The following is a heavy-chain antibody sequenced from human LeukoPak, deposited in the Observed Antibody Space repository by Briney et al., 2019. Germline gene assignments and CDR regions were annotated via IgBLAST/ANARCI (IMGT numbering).Heavy chain of an antibody. V-gene: IGHV3-53*01. CDR2: IYSGGST. CDR3: ARAKSGYYDSYYFDY. J-gene: IGHJ4*02. Sequence: GGSLRLSCAASGFTFSSNYMSWVRQAPGKGLEWVSVIYSGGSTYYADSVKGRFTISRDNSKNTLYLQMNSLRAEDTAVYYCARAKSGYYDSYYFDYWGQGTLVTVSS. D-gene: IGHD3-22*01. CDR1: GFTFSSNY.